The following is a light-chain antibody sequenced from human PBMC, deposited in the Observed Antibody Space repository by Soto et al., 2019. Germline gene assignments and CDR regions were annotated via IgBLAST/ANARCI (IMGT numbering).Light chain of an antibody. J-gene: IGLJ3*02. CDR1: SGHSSYA. Sequence: QPVLTQSPSASASLGASVKNTCTLSSGHSSYAIAWHQQQPEKGPRYLMKLNSDGSHSKGDGIPDRFSGSSSGAERYLTISSLQSEDEADYYCQTWGTGTRGVFGGGTKLTVL. CDR3: QTWGTGTRGV. V-gene: IGLV4-69*01. CDR2: LNSDGSH.